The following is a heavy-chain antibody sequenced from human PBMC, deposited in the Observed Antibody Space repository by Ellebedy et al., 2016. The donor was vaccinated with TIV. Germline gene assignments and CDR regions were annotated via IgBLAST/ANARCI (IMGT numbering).Heavy chain of an antibody. CDR3: VSDDRIKLRYFDWPDAFDI. CDR1: GFTVSSKY. D-gene: IGHD3-9*01. J-gene: IGHJ3*02. Sequence: PGGSLRLSCAASGFTVSSKYMSWVRQAPGKGLEWVSVIYSDDSTYYADSVKGRCTISRDNSKNTVHLQMISLRVEDTAVYYCVSDDRIKLRYFDWPDAFDIWGQGTMVTVSS. CDR2: IYSDDST. V-gene: IGHV3-66*01.